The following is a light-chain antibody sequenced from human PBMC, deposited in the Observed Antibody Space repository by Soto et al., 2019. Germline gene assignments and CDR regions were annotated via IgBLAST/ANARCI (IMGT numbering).Light chain of an antibody. CDR1: SSNIGSNT. CDR2: SNN. Sequence: QSVLTQPPSASGTPGQRVTISCSGSSSNIGSNTVNWYQQLPGTAPKLLIYSNNQRHSGVPDRFSGSKSGTSASLAIRGLQSEDEADYYCAAWDDSLNGVVFGGGTKLTVL. V-gene: IGLV1-44*01. J-gene: IGLJ2*01. CDR3: AAWDDSLNGVV.